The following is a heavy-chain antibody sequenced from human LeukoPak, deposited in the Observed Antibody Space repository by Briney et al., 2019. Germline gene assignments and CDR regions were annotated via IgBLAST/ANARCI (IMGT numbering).Heavy chain of an antibody. Sequence: GGSLRLSCAASGFTFSDYYMSWIRQAPGKGLEWVSYISTSGSTIYYADSVKGRFTISRDNAKNSLYLQMNSLRAEDTAVYYCARDRRPSVYGGLDNWGQGTLVTVSS. D-gene: IGHD4/OR15-4a*01. CDR2: ISTSGSTI. CDR3: ARDRRPSVYGGLDN. V-gene: IGHV3-11*04. CDR1: GFTFSDYY. J-gene: IGHJ4*02.